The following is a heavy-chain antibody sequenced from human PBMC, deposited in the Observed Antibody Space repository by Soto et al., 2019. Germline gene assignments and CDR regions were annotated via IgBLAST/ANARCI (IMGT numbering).Heavy chain of an antibody. CDR3: ARVVRMATTPDY. CDR2: ISHSGST. D-gene: IGHD1-1*01. V-gene: IGHV4-34*01. J-gene: IGHJ4*02. Sequence: QVQLQQWGAGLLKPSETLSLTCAVYGGSFSGYYWSWIRQPPGKGLEWIGEISHSGSTNYNPSLKSRVTISVDTSKNQFSLKLSSVTAADTAVYYCARVVRMATTPDYWGQGTLVTVSS. CDR1: GGSFSGYY.